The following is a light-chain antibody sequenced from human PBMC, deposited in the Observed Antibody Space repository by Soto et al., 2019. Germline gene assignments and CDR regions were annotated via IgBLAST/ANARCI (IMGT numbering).Light chain of an antibody. Sequence: EIVFTQSPATLSLSPGERATLSCRASQSVSSRYLAWYQQKPGQAPRLLMYGVSSRATGTPDRFSGSGSGTDFTLTISRLEPEDFAVYHCQQYDSSPTFGQGTKVDIK. CDR2: GVS. CDR1: QSVSSRY. CDR3: QQYDSSPT. V-gene: IGKV3-20*01. J-gene: IGKJ1*01.